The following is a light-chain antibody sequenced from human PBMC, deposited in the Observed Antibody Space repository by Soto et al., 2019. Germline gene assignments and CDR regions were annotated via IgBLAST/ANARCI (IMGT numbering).Light chain of an antibody. V-gene: IGKV1-39*01. Sequence: DIQMTQSPSTLSAPVGDRVTITCRASHSISSYLTWYQQKPGKAPNLLIYATSSLQSGVPSRFSGSGSGTDFTLTISSLQPEDFATYYCQNSYNSPWTFGQGTKV. J-gene: IGKJ1*01. CDR3: QNSYNSPWT. CDR1: HSISSY. CDR2: ATS.